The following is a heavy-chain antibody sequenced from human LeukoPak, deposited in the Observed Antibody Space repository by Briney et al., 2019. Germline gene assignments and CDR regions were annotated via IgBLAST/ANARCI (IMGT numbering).Heavy chain of an antibody. J-gene: IGHJ6*02. CDR2: VIPILGIA. D-gene: IGHD4-17*01. CDR3: ARGGSVTTVTTRHYYYYGMDV. Sequence: SVKVSCKASGGTFSSYTISWVRQAPGQGLEWMGRVIPILGIANYAQKFQGRVTITADKSTSTAYMELSSLRSEDTAVYYCARGGSVTTVTTRHYYYYGMDVWGQGTTATVSS. CDR1: GGTFSSYT. V-gene: IGHV1-69*02.